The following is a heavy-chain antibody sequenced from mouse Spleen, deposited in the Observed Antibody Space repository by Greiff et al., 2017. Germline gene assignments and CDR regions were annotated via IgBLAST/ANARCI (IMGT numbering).Heavy chain of an antibody. CDR1: GFNIKDTY. J-gene: IGHJ4*01. Sequence: VHLVESGAELVKPGASVKLSCTASGFNIKDTYMHWVKQRPGQGLEWIGYINPSSGYTKYNQKFKDKATLTADKSSSTAYMQLSSLTYEDSAVYYCARSAHYYDGSLYAMDYWGQGTSVTVSS. D-gene: IGHD1-1*01. CDR3: ARSAHYYDGSLYAMDY. CDR2: INPSSGYT. V-gene: IGHV1-7*01.